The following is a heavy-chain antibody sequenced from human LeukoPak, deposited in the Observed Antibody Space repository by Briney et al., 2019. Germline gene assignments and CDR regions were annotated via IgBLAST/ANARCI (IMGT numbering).Heavy chain of an antibody. CDR1: GYSISSCYK. CDR3: ARVRAVAGTPFDY. D-gene: IGHD6-19*01. J-gene: IGHJ4*02. V-gene: IGHV4-38-2*01. Sequence: SETLTLTCAVSGYSISSCYKWGGLRPPPGKGLEWIGSIYHSGSTYYNPSLKSRVTISVDTSKNTFSLKLSSVTAADTAVYYCARVRAVAGTPFDYWGQGTLVTVSS. CDR2: IYHSGST.